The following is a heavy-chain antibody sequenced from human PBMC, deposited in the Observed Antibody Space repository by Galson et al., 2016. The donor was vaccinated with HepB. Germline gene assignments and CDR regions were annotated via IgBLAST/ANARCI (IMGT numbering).Heavy chain of an antibody. V-gene: IGHV3-21*01. CDR2: ISSTSSHK. CDR3: AGLANCGGDCGPAFDI. J-gene: IGHJ3*02. D-gene: IGHD2-21*02. Sequence: SLRLSCAASRFTFSSYSMNWVRQAPGKGLEWVSYISSTSSHKYYADSVKGRFTISRDNAKNSLFLQMKSLRAEDTAVSYCAGLANCGGDCGPAFDIWGQGTMVTVSS. CDR1: RFTFSSYS.